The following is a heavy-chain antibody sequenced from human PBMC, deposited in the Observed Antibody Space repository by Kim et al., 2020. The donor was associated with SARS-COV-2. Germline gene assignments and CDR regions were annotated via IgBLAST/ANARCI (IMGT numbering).Heavy chain of an antibody. CDR1: GFVFSTRA. V-gene: IGHV3-23*01. D-gene: IGHD3-22*01. CDR2: VNNGGNA. CDR3: AKDHPSSGWPAFDS. J-gene: IGHJ4*02. Sequence: GGSLRLSCAASGFVFSTRAMSWVRQAPGKGLEWVASVNNGGNAYYADSVRGSFTISRDLTKDTLDLQMNSLRVDDTALYYCAKDHPSSGWPAFDSWGQGTRVTVSS.